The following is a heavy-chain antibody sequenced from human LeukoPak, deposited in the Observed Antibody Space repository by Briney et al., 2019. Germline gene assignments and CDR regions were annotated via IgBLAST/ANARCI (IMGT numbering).Heavy chain of an antibody. CDR3: ARQDIVVVVAANHFDY. J-gene: IGHJ4*02. CDR1: GFTFSSYS. CDR2: ISSSSSTI. Sequence: QTGGSLRLSCAASGFTFSSYSMNWVRQAPGKGLEWVSYISSSSSTIYYADSVKGRFTISRDNAKNSLYLQMNSLRAEDTAVYYCARQDIVVVVAANHFDYWGQGTLVTVSS. D-gene: IGHD2-15*01. V-gene: IGHV3-48*01.